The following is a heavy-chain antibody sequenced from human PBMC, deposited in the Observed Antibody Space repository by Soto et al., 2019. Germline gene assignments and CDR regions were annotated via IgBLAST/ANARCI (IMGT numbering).Heavy chain of an antibody. CDR3: ATDIHATWLLNS. D-gene: IGHD2-2*02. Sequence: PGGSLRKSCAATGFTFSGKTMYWVRQAPGKGLEWVALIAPDASQIYYADSVKGRFTISRDNSKNTLYLQMNSLRAEDTSLYLCATDIHATWLLNSWGQGTLVTVSS. CDR1: GFTFSGKT. V-gene: IGHV3-30-3*01. CDR2: IAPDASQI. J-gene: IGHJ4*02.